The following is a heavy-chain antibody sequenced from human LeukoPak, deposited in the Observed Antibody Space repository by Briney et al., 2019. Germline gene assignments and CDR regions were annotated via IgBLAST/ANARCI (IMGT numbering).Heavy chain of an antibody. J-gene: IGHJ5*02. D-gene: IGHD2-15*01. V-gene: IGHV1-18*01. CDR1: GYTFTNYG. CDR2: ISTYDHDT. CDR3: VRDYFCSGGTCDDCFDP. Sequence: GASVKVSCKASGYTFTNYGISWVRQAPGQGLEWMAWISTYDHDTNYAQKFRGRVTMTTDTSTRTAYMELRSLGSGDTAVYYCVRDYFCSGGTCDDCFDPWGQGTLVTVSS.